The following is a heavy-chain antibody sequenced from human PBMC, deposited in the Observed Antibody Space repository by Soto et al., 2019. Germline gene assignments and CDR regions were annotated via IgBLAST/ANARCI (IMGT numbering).Heavy chain of an antibody. CDR2: IIPIFGTA. J-gene: IGHJ6*02. Sequence: SVKISCKASGGTFSSYAISWVRQAPGQGLEWMGGIIPIFGTANYAQKLQGRVTITADESTSTAYMELSSLRSEDTAVYYCARERGYSYGYSTGYYYGMEVWGQGTTVTVSS. V-gene: IGHV1-69*13. CDR3: ARERGYSYGYSTGYYYGMEV. CDR1: GGTFSSYA. D-gene: IGHD5-18*01.